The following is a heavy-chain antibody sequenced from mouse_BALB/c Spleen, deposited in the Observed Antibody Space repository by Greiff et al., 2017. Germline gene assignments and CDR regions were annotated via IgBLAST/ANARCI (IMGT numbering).Heavy chain of an antibody. Sequence: VQLQQSGAELVRPGALVKLSCKASGFNIKDYYMHWVKQRPEQGLEWIGWIDPENGNTIYDPKFQGKASITADKSSNTAYLQLSSMTSEDTAVYYCAISRGQYSGAFADWGQGTLVTVSA. D-gene: IGHD3-3*01. V-gene: IGHV14-1*02. CDR2: IDPENGNT. CDR1: GFNIKDYY. CDR3: AISRGQYSGAFAD. J-gene: IGHJ3*01.